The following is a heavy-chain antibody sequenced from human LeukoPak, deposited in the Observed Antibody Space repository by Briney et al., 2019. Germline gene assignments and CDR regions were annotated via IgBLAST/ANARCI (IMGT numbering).Heavy chain of an antibody. CDR2: IYYSGST. D-gene: IGHD6-13*01. CDR3: ARDSSQQLGGVDY. V-gene: IGHV4-39*02. Sequence: PSETLSLTCTVSGGSISSSSYYWGWIRQPPGKGLEWIGSIYYSGSTYYNPSLKSRVTISVDTSKNQFSLKLSSVTAADTAVYYCARDSSQQLGGVDYWGQGTLVTVSS. CDR1: GGSISSSSYY. J-gene: IGHJ4*02.